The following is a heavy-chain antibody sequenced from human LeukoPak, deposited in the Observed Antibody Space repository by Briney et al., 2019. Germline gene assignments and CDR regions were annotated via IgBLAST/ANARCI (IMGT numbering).Heavy chain of an antibody. D-gene: IGHD1-26*01. CDR1: GFTFSTSA. V-gene: IGHV3-33*01. Sequence: GGSLRLSCVASGFTFSTSAMHWVRQTPGEGLEWVSVIWADEKYKDYVDSVKGRFTISRDNSGNTLYLQMSSLRAEDTAVYYCARARLASGGWYFAHWGQGTLVTVSS. CDR2: IWADEKYK. J-gene: IGHJ4*02. CDR3: ARARLASGGWYFAH.